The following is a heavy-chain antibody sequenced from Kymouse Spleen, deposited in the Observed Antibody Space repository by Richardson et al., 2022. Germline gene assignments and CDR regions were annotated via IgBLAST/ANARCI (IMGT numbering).Heavy chain of an antibody. CDR1: GFTFSSYG. Sequence: QVQLVESGGGVVQPGRSLRLSCAASGFTFSSYGMHWVRQAPGKGLEWVAVISYDGSNKYYADSVKGRFTISRDNSKNTLYLQMNSLRAEDTAVYYCAKPGIAVAVPFDYWGQGTLVTVSS. J-gene: IGHJ4*02. CDR3: AKPGIAVAVPFDY. V-gene: IGHV3-30*18. CDR2: ISYDGSNK. D-gene: IGHD6-19*01.